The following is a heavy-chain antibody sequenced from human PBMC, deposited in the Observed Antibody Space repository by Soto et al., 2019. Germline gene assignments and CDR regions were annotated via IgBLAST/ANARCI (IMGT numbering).Heavy chain of an antibody. Sequence: GASVNVSCKSSGYTFTSYCISWGREGPGQGLEWMGWISAYNGNTNYAQKLQGRVTMTTDTSTSTAYMELRSLRSDDTAVYYCARMGGYMTNGYYYGMDVWGQGTTVTVSS. CDR3: ARMGGYMTNGYYYGMDV. D-gene: IGHD1-1*01. CDR2: ISAYNGNT. J-gene: IGHJ6*02. CDR1: GYTFTSYC. V-gene: IGHV1-18*01.